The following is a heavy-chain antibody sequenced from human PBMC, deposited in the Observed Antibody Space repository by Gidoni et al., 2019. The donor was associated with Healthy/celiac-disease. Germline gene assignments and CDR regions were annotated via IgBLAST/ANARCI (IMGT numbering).Heavy chain of an antibody. CDR2: IGTAGDT. V-gene: IGHV3-13*01. CDR3: ARVLYTGGAFDY. CDR1: GFTFSSYD. J-gene: IGHJ4*02. D-gene: IGHD2-2*02. Sequence: EVQLVESGGGLVQPGGSLRLSCAASGFTFSSYDMHWVRQATGKGLEWVSAIGTAGDTYYPGSVKGRFTISRENAKNSLYLQMNSLRAGDTAVYYCARVLYTGGAFDYWGQGTLVTVSS.